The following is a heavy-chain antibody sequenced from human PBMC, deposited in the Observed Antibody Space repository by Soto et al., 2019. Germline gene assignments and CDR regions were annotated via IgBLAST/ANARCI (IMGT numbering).Heavy chain of an antibody. D-gene: IGHD4-17*01. CDR2: IYYSGST. J-gene: IGHJ5*02. Sequence: KASETLSLTCTVSGGSISSYYWSWIRQPPGKGLEWIGYIYYSGSTNYNPSLKSRVTISVDTSKNQFSLKLSSVTAADTAVYYCARGPLLPTVGYNWFDPWGQGTLVTVSS. CDR1: GGSISSYY. V-gene: IGHV4-59*01. CDR3: ARGPLLPTVGYNWFDP.